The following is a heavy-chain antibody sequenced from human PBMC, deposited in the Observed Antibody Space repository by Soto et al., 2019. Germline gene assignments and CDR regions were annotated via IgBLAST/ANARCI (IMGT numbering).Heavy chain of an antibody. CDR2: ISWNSGSI. CDR1: GFTFDDYA. J-gene: IGHJ6*03. V-gene: IGHV3-9*01. CDR3: AKDMAVAGTFPRYYYYYYMDV. D-gene: IGHD6-19*01. Sequence: GGSLRLSCAASGFTFDDYAMHWVRQAPGKGLEWVSGISWNSGSIGYADSVKGRFTISRDNAKNSLYLQMNSLRAEDTALYYCAKDMAVAGTFPRYYYYYYMDVWGKGTTVTVSS.